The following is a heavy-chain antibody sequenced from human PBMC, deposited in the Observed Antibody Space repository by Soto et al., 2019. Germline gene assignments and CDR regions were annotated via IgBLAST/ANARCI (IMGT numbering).Heavy chain of an antibody. CDR1: GGTFSSYT. CDR3: ARRVDTALADYVFDL. V-gene: IGHV1-69*02. J-gene: IGHJ3*01. D-gene: IGHD5-18*01. CDR2: IIPILGIA. Sequence: QVQLVQSGAEVKKPGSSVKVSCKASGGTFSSYTISWVRQAPGQGPEWMGRIIPILGIANYAQNFQGRVTITSDKSTSTSYMELSRQMAEFTAEYYCARRVDTALADYVFDLWGQWTMVTVSS.